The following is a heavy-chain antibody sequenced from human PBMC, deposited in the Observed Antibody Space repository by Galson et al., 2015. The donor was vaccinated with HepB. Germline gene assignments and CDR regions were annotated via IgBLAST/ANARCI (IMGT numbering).Heavy chain of an antibody. CDR2: INHSGST. D-gene: IGHD4-17*01. V-gene: IGHV4-34*01. J-gene: IGHJ4*02. CDR1: GGSFSGYY. CDR3: ASGGPSTVTTLDY. Sequence: ETLSLTCAVYGGSFSGYYWSWIRQPPGKGLEWIGEINHSGSTNYNPSLKSRVTISVDTSKNQFSLKLSSVTAADTAVYYCASGGPSTVTTLDYWGQGTLVTVSS.